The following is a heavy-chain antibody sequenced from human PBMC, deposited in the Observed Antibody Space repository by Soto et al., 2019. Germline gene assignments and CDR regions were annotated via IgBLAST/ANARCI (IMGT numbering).Heavy chain of an antibody. Sequence: GGSLRLSCAASGFTVSSNYMSWVRQAPGKGLEWVSVIYSGGSTYYADSVKGRFTISRDNSKNTLYLQMNSLRAEDTAVYYCAREAGYYYYFDYWGHGTLVTVSS. CDR2: IYSGGST. CDR3: AREAGYYYYFDY. J-gene: IGHJ4*01. V-gene: IGHV3-53*01. D-gene: IGHD3-10*01. CDR1: GFTVSSNY.